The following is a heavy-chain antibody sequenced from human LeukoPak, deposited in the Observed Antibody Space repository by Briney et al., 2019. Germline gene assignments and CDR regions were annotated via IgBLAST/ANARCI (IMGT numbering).Heavy chain of an antibody. V-gene: IGHV3-9*01. CDR1: GFTFDDYA. CDR3: AKGSTGGVKDAFDI. D-gene: IGHD3-16*01. Sequence: GGSLRLSCAASGFTFDDYAMHWVRQAPGKGLEWVSGISWNSGSIGYADSVKGRFTISRDNAKKSLYLQMNSLRAEDTALYYCAKGSTGGVKDAFDIWGQGTMVTVSS. CDR2: ISWNSGSI. J-gene: IGHJ3*02.